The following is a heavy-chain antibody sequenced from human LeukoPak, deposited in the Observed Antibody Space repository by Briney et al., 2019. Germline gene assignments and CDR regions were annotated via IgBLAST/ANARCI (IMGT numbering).Heavy chain of an antibody. D-gene: IGHD3-10*01. CDR1: GFTFSNAW. Sequence: PGGSLRLSCAASGFTFSNAWMSWVRQAPGKGLEWVGRIKSKTDGGTTDYAAPVKGRFTISRDNSKNTLYLQMNSLRAEDTAVYYCAKDRLPMVRGAGHHVGYWGQGTLVTVSS. V-gene: IGHV3-15*01. CDR3: AKDRLPMVRGAGHHVGY. CDR2: IKSKTDGGTT. J-gene: IGHJ4*02.